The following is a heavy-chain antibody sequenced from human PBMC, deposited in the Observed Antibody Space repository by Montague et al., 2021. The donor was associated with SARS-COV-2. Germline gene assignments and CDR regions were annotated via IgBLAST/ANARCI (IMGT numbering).Heavy chain of an antibody. CDR1: GGSISTSSYY. CDR3: ARHYYFDTSGQTPPFDY. J-gene: IGHJ4*02. CDR2: IYYSGST. Sequence: SETLSLTYTVSGGSISTSSYYWGWLRLPPGKGLEWIGAIYYSGSTYYNPSLTSRVTISVDTSKDQFSLKLSSVTAADTAVYYCARHYYFDTSGQTPPFDYWGQGTLVTVSS. V-gene: IGHV4-39*01. D-gene: IGHD3-22*01.